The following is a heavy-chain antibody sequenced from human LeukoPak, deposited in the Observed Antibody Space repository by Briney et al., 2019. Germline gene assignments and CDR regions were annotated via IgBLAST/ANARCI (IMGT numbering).Heavy chain of an antibody. J-gene: IGHJ4*02. Sequence: GGSLRLSCAASGFTFSSYWMSWVRQAPGKGLEWVANIKQDGSEKYYVDSVKGRFTISRDNAKNSLYLQMNSLRAEDTAVYYCARKLGYCSSTSCSNFDYWGQGTLVTVSS. CDR3: ARKLGYCSSTSCSNFDY. CDR1: GFTFSSYW. V-gene: IGHV3-7*01. D-gene: IGHD2-2*01. CDR2: IKQDGSEK.